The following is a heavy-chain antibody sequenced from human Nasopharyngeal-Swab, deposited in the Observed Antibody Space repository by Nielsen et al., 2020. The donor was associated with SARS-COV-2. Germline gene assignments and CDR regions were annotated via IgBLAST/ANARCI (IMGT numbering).Heavy chain of an antibody. Sequence: SETLSLTCAVYGASFSGYYWSWIRQPPGKGLEWIGEINHSGSTNYNPSLKSRVTISVDTSKNQFSLKLSSVTAADTAVYYCARAGRYCSGGSCYSGAFDIWGQGTMVTVSS. CDR1: GASFSGYY. CDR3: ARAGRYCSGGSCYSGAFDI. D-gene: IGHD2-15*01. J-gene: IGHJ3*02. CDR2: INHSGST. V-gene: IGHV4-34*01.